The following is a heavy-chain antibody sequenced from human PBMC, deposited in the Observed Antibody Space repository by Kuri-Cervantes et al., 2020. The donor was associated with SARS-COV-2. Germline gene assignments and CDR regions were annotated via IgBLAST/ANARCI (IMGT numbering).Heavy chain of an antibody. CDR2: IYHSGST. CDR1: GYSISSGYY. V-gene: IGHV4-38-2*02. J-gene: IGHJ3*02. D-gene: IGHD6-6*01. CDR3: ARRGAGSSSAAFDI. Sequence: GSLRPSCTVSGYSISSGYYWGWIRQPPGEGLEWIGSIYHSGSTYYNPSLKSRVTISVDTSKNQFSLKLSSVTAADTAVYYCARRGAGSSSAAFDIWGQGTMVTVSS.